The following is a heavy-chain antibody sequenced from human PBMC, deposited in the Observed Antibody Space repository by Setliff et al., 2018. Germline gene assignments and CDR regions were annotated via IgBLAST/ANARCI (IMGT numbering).Heavy chain of an antibody. J-gene: IGHJ3*02. D-gene: IGHD1-1*01. Sequence: SETLSLTCTVYGGSFSNYYWSWIRQPPGKGLEWFGEINQSGSGDYNPSFKGRVTISVDTSKKQFSLTLRYVTAADTALYYCSQAVVGRDVFDIWGQGTVVTVSS. CDR2: INQSGSG. CDR1: GGSFSNYY. CDR3: SQAVVGRDVFDI. V-gene: IGHV4-34*01.